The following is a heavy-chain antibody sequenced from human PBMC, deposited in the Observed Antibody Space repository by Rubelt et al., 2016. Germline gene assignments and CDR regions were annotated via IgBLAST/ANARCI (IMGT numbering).Heavy chain of an antibody. Sequence: QVQLVESGGGVVQPGRSLRLSCAASGFTFSSYAMHWVRQAPGKGLGWVAVISYDGSNKYYADSVKGRFTISRDNSKNTRYLQMNSLRAEDTAVYYCAREITPADLDWGQGTLVTVSS. J-gene: IGHJ4*02. CDR3: AREITPADLD. D-gene: IGHD2-2*01. CDR2: ISYDGSNK. V-gene: IGHV3-30*04. CDR1: GFTFSSYA.